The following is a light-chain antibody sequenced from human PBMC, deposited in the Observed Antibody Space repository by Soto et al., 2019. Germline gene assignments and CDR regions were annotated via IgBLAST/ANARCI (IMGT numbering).Light chain of an antibody. CDR1: QSVSSN. CDR3: QQYNNWPMYT. CDR2: GAS. Sequence: EIVMTQSPATLSVSPGERATLSCRASQSVSSNLAWYQQKPCQAPRLLIYGASTRATGIPARFSGSGSGTEFTLTISSLQIEDFAVYYCQQYNNWPMYTFGQGTKLEIK. V-gene: IGKV3-15*01. J-gene: IGKJ2*01.